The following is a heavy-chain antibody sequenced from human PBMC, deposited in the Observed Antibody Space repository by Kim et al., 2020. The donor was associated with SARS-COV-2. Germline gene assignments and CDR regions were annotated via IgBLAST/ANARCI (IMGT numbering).Heavy chain of an antibody. CDR1: DFTFNTYP. V-gene: IGHV3-30-3*01. CDR2: ISVNGNTE. J-gene: IGHJ4*02. Sequence: GGSLRLSCAASDFTFNTYPMHWVRQAPGKGLEWVASISVNGNTEYCDSVEGRFTISRDNATNGLYLEMNSLRREDSSIYFCSRGRAPSWYELSPIGFDYWGRGALVTVSS. CDR3: SRGRAPSWYELSPIGFDY. D-gene: IGHD2-15*01.